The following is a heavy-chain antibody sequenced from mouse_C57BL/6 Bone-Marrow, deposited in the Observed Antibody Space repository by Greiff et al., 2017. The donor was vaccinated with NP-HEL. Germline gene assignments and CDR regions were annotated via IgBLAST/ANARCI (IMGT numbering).Heavy chain of an antibody. CDR3: SRGGGYNGGFDY. J-gene: IGHJ2*01. CDR1: GYTFTSYW. D-gene: IGHD2-2*01. V-gene: IGHV1-55*01. Sequence: VQLQQPGAELVKPGASVKMSCKASGYTFTSYWITWVKQRPGQGLEWIGDIYPGSGSTNYNEKFKSKATLTVDTSSSTAYMQLSSLTSEDSAVSSCSRGGGYNGGFDYWGQGTTLTVSS. CDR2: IYPGSGST.